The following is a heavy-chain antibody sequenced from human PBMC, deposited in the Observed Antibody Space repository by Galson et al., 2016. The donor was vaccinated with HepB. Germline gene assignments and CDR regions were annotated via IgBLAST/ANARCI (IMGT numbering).Heavy chain of an antibody. CDR2: ITWDGVTT. D-gene: IGHD6-19*01. CDR3: AKDVVAGTNLYYGMDV. J-gene: IGHJ6*02. Sequence: SLRLSCAASGFTFDDYTIHWVRQVPGKGLEWVSLITWDGVTTYYADSVKGRFTISRDNSKNFLYLQMNSLTTEDTALYYCAKDVVAGTNLYYGMDVWGQRTTVTVSS. CDR1: GFTFDDYT. V-gene: IGHV3-43*01.